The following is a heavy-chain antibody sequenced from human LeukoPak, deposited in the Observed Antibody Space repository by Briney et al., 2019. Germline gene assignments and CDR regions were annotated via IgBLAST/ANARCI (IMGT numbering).Heavy chain of an antibody. CDR2: INPNSGGT. D-gene: IGHD1-26*01. Sequence: ASVKVSCKASGYTFTGYYMHWVRQAPGQGLEWMGWINPNSGGTNYAQKFQGRVTMTRDTSISTAYMELSRLRSDDTAVYYRARGHRWELLGGGYYMDVWGKGTTVTVSS. J-gene: IGHJ6*03. CDR1: GYTFTGYY. CDR3: ARGHRWELLGGGYYMDV. V-gene: IGHV1-2*02.